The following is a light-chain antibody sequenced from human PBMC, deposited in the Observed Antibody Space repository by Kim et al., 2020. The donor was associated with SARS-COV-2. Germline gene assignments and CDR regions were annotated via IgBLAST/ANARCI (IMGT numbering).Light chain of an antibody. CDR2: DAS. Sequence: EIVLTQSPATLSLSPGERASLSCRASQSVDSYLAWYQQKPGQAPRLLIYDASNRATGIPARFSGSGSGRDFTLTIRSLEPEDFAIYYCQHRSSWPYTFGQGTKLEI. J-gene: IGKJ2*01. V-gene: IGKV3-11*02. CDR1: QSVDSY. CDR3: QHRSSWPYT.